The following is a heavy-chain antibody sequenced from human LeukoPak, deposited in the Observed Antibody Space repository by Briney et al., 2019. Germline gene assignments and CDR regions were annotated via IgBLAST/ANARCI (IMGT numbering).Heavy chain of an antibody. J-gene: IGHJ4*02. V-gene: IGHV1-2*02. D-gene: IGHD3-22*01. CDR3: ARGNYYYDSSGYPPEY. CDR2: INPNSGGT. CDR1: GYTFTGYY. Sequence: ASVKVSCKASGYTFTGYYMHWVRQAPGQGLEWMGWINPNSGGTNYAQKFQGRVTMTRDTSISTAYMELSRLRSDDTAVYHCARGNYYYDSSGYPPEYWGQGTLVTVSS.